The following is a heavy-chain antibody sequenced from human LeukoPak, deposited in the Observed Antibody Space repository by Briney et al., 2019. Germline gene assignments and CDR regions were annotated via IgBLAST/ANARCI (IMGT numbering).Heavy chain of an antibody. J-gene: IGHJ5*02. Sequence: GASVKVSCKASGYIFTGYDIFWVRQATGQGLEWMGWMNPGSGNTGYAQKFQGRVTMTTNTSTNTAYMELSSLSSEDTAVYYCVRGVTTIRGIIIIRLDPWGQGALVTVSS. CDR1: GYIFTGYD. CDR2: MNPGSGNT. D-gene: IGHD3-10*01. CDR3: VRGVTTIRGIIIIRLDP. V-gene: IGHV1-8*01.